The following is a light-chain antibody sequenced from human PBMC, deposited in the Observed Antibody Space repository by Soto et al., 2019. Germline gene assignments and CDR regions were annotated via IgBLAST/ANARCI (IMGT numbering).Light chain of an antibody. Sequence: QSVLTQPPSVSGAPGQRVTISCTGSSSNIGAGYDVHWYQQLPGTAPKLLIYDNNNRPSGVPDRFSGSKSGTSASLAIIGLQAEDEADYYCQSYDSSLSGYVFGTGTKLTVL. CDR3: QSYDSSLSGYV. J-gene: IGLJ1*01. CDR1: SSNIGAGYD. CDR2: DNN. V-gene: IGLV1-40*01.